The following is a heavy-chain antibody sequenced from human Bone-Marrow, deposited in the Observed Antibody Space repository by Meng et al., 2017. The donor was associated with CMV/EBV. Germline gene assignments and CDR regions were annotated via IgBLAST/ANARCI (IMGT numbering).Heavy chain of an antibody. J-gene: IGHJ4*02. CDR1: GFTFDDYA. CDR3: ARVGVSGFRGLRDYYFDY. D-gene: IGHD3-16*01. CDR2: ISWDGGST. Sequence: GESLKISCAASGFTFDDYAMHWVRQAPGKGLEWVSLISWDGGSTYYADSVKGRFTISRDNAKNSLYLQMNSLRAEDTAVYYCARVGVSGFRGLRDYYFDYWGQGTLVTVSS. V-gene: IGHV3-43D*03.